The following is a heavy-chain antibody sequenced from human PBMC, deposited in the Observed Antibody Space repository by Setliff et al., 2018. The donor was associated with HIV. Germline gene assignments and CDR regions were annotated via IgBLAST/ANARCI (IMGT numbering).Heavy chain of an antibody. D-gene: IGHD1-1*01. V-gene: IGHV4-59*01. J-gene: IGHJ4*02. CDR2: ISYSGST. CDR3: AGGPTRFYFDY. Sequence: KTSETLSLTCTVSGGSISSYYWSWIRQPPGKGLEWIGYISYSGSTNYNPSLKSRVTILVDTSKNHFSLKLTSVTAADTAVYYCAGGPTRFYFDYWGQGTLVTVSS. CDR1: GGSISSYY.